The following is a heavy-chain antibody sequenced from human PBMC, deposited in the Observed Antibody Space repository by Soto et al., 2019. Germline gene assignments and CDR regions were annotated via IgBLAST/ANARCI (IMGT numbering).Heavy chain of an antibody. Sequence: SETLSLTCAVYGGSFSGYYWSWIRQPPGKGLEWIGEINHSGSTNYNPSLKSRVTISVDTSKNQFSLKLSSVTAADTAVYYCARRGQQLGLYYYYYYYMDVWGKGTTVTVSS. CDR1: GGSFSGYY. V-gene: IGHV4-34*01. CDR2: INHSGST. CDR3: ARRGQQLGLYYYYYYYMDV. J-gene: IGHJ6*03. D-gene: IGHD6-13*01.